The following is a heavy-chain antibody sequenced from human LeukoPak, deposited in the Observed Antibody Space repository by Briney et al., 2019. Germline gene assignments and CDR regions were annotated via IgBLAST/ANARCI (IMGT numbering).Heavy chain of an antibody. CDR3: AKDSTHDYFYNYMDA. Sequence: GGSLRLSCAASGFTFSSYAMTWVRQAPGKGLEWVSVITGSGDSTYYADSVKGRFTISRDNSKNTLYPQMKSLGAEDTALYYCAKDSTHDYFYNYMDAWGKGTTVTVTS. CDR1: GFTFSSYA. V-gene: IGHV3-23*01. CDR2: ITGSGDST. D-gene: IGHD5/OR15-5a*01. J-gene: IGHJ6*03.